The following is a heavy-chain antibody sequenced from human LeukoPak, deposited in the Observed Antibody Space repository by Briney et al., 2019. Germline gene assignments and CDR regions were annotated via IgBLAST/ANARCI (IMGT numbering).Heavy chain of an antibody. V-gene: IGHV3-48*02. D-gene: IGHD3-22*01. CDR3: ARYFDRSGFYRDAFDV. CDR1: GFTFSTYG. J-gene: IGHJ3*01. CDR2: ISYSDTAK. Sequence: PGGSLRLSCAASGFTFSTYGMSWVRQAPGKGLEWLSYISYSDTAKYYADSVKGRFTISRDNAENSLHLQMNSPRDEDTAVYYCARYFDRSGFYRDAFDVWGQGTMVTVSS.